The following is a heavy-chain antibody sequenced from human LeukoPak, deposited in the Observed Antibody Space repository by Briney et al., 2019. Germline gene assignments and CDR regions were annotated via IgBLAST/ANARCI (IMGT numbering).Heavy chain of an antibody. D-gene: IGHD3-10*01. CDR3: ARGELLIDY. V-gene: IGHV4-59*01. CDR2: IYYSGST. CDR1: GGSISIYY. Sequence: SETLSLTCTVAGGSISIYYWSWIRQPPGKGLEWIGYIYYSGSTTYNPSRKSRVTISVDTSKNQFSLKLSAVTAADTAVYYCARGELLIDYWGQGTLVTVS. J-gene: IGHJ4*02.